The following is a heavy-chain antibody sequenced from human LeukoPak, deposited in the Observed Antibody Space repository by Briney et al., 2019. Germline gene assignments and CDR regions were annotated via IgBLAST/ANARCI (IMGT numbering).Heavy chain of an antibody. V-gene: IGHV3-74*03. CDR1: GFTFSSSW. D-gene: IGHD3-10*01. J-gene: IGHJ5*01. Sequence: GGSLRLSCAASGFTFSSSWMHWARQAPGKGLVWVSRINPDGSRTEHADSVKGRFTISRDNAKDTLYLQMSRLRAEDTAVYYCVRGFGGRTDSWGQGTEVTVST. CDR2: INPDGSRT. CDR3: VRGFGGRTDS.